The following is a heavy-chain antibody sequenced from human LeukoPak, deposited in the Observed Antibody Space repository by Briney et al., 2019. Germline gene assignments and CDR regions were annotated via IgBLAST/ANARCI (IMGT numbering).Heavy chain of an antibody. CDR1: GFTFSSYS. J-gene: IGHJ3*02. CDR2: ISSSSSYI. V-gene: IGHV3-21*01. D-gene: IGHD1-26*01. CDR3: ARDQALQVGASFHDAFDI. Sequence: PGGSLRLSCAASGFTFSSYSMNWVRQAPGKGLEWVSSISSSSSYIYYADSVKGRFTISRDNAKNSLYLQMNSLRAEDTAVYYCARDQALQVGASFHDAFDIWGQGTMVTVSS.